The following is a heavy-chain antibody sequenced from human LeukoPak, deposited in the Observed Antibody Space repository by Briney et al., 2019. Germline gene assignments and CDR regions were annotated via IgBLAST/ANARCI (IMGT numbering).Heavy chain of an antibody. J-gene: IGHJ4*02. CDR3: ASDSSAWGLFDH. CDR2: ISSASRTI. D-gene: IGHD3-22*01. V-gene: IGHV3-11*01. Sequence: GGSLRLSCAPSGLTFSDYYMSWIRQAPGKGLEWISYISSASRTIYYTDSVKGRFTISRDDAKNSLYLQMDSLRVDDTAVYYCASDSSAWGLFDHWGQGVLVTVSS. CDR1: GLTFSDYY.